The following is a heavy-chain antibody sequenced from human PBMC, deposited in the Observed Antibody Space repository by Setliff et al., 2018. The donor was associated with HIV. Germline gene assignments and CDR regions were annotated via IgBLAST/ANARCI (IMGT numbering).Heavy chain of an antibody. J-gene: IGHJ6*03. CDR1: GSSINDSY. Sequence: PSETLSLTCTVSGSSINDSYWSWIRQTPGKGLEWIGYIHNSGSTNSFSSLKRRVTLSLDTSKNQFSLEVRSVTAADTAVYYCVRGWDDKVSTIWAPYYYYMDVWGKGTTVTVSS. CDR3: VRGWDDKVSTIWAPYYYYMDV. V-gene: IGHV4-59*12. D-gene: IGHD5-12*01. CDR2: IHNSGST.